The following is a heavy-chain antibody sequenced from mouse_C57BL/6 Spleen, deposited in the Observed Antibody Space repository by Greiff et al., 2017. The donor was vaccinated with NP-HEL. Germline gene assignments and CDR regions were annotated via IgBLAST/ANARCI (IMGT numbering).Heavy chain of an antibody. V-gene: IGHV1-15*01. J-gene: IGHJ2*01. Sequence: VQLQESGAELVRPGASVTLSCKASGYTFTDYEMHWVKQTPVHGLEWIGAIDPETGGTAYNQKFKGKAILTADKSSSTAYMELRSLTSEDSAVYYCNPSTGLFDYWGQGTTLTVSS. CDR1: GYTFTDYE. D-gene: IGHD4-1*02. CDR2: IDPETGGT. CDR3: NPSTGLFDY.